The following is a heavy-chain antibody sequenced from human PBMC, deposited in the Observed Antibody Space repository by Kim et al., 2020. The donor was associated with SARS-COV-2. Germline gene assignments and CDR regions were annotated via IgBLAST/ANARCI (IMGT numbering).Heavy chain of an antibody. D-gene: IGHD3-22*01. Sequence: GGSLRLSCAASGFTFSSYSMNWVRQAPGKGLEWVSYISSSSSTIYYADSVKGRFTTSRDNDKNSLYLQMNSLRDEDTAVYYCARRSAYYYDSSGYYDYWGQGTLVTVSS. J-gene: IGHJ4*02. V-gene: IGHV3-48*02. CDR2: ISSSSSTI. CDR1: GFTFSSYS. CDR3: ARRSAYYYDSSGYYDY.